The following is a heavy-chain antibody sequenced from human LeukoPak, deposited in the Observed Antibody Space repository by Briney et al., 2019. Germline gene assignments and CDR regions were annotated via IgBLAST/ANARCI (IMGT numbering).Heavy chain of an antibody. Sequence: PSETLSLTCTVSGGFISSYYWSWIRQPAGKGLEWIGRIYTSGSTNYNPSLKSRVTMSVDTSKNQFSLKLSSVTAADTAVYYCARDASYYYRSGSPRHFDYWGQGTLVTVSS. CDR3: ARDASYYYRSGSPRHFDY. J-gene: IGHJ4*02. V-gene: IGHV4-4*07. D-gene: IGHD3-10*01. CDR2: IYTSGST. CDR1: GGFISSYY.